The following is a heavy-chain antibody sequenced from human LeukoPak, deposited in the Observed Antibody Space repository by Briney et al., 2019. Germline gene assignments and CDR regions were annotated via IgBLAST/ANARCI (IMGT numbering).Heavy chain of an antibody. Sequence: SETLSLTCAVSGGSFSGYYWSWIRQPPGKGLEWIGEINHSGITNYNPSLKSRVAISVDTSKNQFSLKLSSVTAADTAVYYCASGIQLWLYGYWGQGTLVTVSS. J-gene: IGHJ4*02. D-gene: IGHD5-18*01. CDR1: GGSFSGYY. V-gene: IGHV4-34*01. CDR3: ASGIQLWLYGY. CDR2: INHSGIT.